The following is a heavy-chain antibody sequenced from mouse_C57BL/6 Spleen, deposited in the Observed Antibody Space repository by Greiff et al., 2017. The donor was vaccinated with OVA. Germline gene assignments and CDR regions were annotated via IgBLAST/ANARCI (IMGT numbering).Heavy chain of an antibody. V-gene: IGHV1-80*01. J-gene: IGHJ4*01. CDR2: IYPGDGDT. CDR1: GYAFSSYW. D-gene: IGHD1-1*01. Sequence: QVQLKESGAELVKPGASVKISCKASGYAFSSYWMNWVKQRPGKGLEWIGQIYPGDGDTNYNGKFKGKATLTADKSSSTAYMQLSSLTSEDSAVYFCARKLYGGYAMDYWGQGTSVTVSS. CDR3: ARKLYGGYAMDY.